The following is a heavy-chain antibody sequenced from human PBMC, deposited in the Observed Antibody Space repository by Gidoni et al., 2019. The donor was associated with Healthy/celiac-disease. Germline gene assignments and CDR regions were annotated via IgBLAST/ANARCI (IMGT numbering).Heavy chain of an antibody. CDR1: GFTFDDYA. V-gene: IGHV3-43D*03. Sequence: EVQLVESGGVVVQPGGSLRLSCAASGFTFDDYAMHWVRQAPGKGLEWVSLISWDGGSTYYADSVKGRFTISRDNSKNSLYLQMNSLRAEDTALYYCAKEARQYYDFWSGDLTSAGMDVWGQGTTVTVSS. CDR2: ISWDGGST. D-gene: IGHD3-3*01. J-gene: IGHJ6*02. CDR3: AKEARQYYDFWSGDLTSAGMDV.